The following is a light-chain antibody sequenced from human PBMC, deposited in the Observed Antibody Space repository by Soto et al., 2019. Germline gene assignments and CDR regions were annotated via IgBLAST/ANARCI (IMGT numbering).Light chain of an antibody. J-gene: IGKJ4*01. CDR3: QPYNNWPLT. V-gene: IGKV3-20*01. CDR1: QSVFSSY. Sequence: EIVLTQSPGTLSLSPGERATLSCRASQSVFSSYLAWYQQKHGQAPRLLIYGASTRATGIPDRFSGSGSGTDFTLTIDRLEPEDFAVYYCQPYNNWPLTFGGGTKVEIK. CDR2: GAS.